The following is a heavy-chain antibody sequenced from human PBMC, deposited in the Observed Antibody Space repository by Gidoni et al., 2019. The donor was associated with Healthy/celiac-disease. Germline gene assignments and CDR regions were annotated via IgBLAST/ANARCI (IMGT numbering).Heavy chain of an antibody. D-gene: IGHD2-2*01. J-gene: IGHJ6*02. Sequence: EVQLVESGGGLVQPGGSLRLSCAASGFTFSDHYMDWVRQAPGKGLEWVGRTRNKANSHTTEYAASVKGRFTISRDDSKNSLYLQINSLKTEDTAVYYCAREIVVGPAARGDGMDVWGQGTTVTVSS. CDR3: AREIVVGPAARGDGMDV. V-gene: IGHV3-72*01. CDR1: GFTFSDHY. CDR2: TRNKANSHTT.